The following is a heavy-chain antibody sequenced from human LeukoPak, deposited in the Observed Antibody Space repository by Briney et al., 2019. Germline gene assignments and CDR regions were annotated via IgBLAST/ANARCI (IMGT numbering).Heavy chain of an antibody. CDR3: ARASYRLRSLNWFDP. D-gene: IGHD3-3*01. CDR1: GGSFSGYY. J-gene: IGHJ5*02. V-gene: IGHV4-34*01. Sequence: SETLSLTCAVYGGSFSGYYWSWIRQPPGKGLEWIGEINHSGSTNYNPSLKSRVTISVDTSKNQFSLKLSSVTAADTAVYYCARASYRLRSLNWFDPWGQGTLVTVSS. CDR2: INHSGST.